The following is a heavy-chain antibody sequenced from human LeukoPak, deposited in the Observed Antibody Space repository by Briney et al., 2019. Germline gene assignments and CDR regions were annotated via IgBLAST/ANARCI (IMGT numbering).Heavy chain of an antibody. CDR3: ARGATVTRYFDY. CDR1: GGSFSGYY. J-gene: IGHJ4*02. Sequence: SETLSLTCAVYGGSFSGYYWSWIRQPPGKGLEWIGYIYYSGSTNYNPSLKSRVTISVDTSKNQFSLKLSSVTAADTAVYYCARGATVTRYFDYWGQGTLVTVSS. D-gene: IGHD4-17*01. CDR2: IYYSGST. V-gene: IGHV4-59*01.